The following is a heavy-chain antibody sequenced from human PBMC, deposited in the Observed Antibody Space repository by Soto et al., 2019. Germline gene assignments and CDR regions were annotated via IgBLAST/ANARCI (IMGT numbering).Heavy chain of an antibody. D-gene: IGHD6-19*01. Sequence: QVQLHESGPGLVKPSETLSLTCNVSGGSLTDHYWTWIRQPPGKGLEWIGCVFSRGGTYYAPSLKGRVXLXLXTSKNPFSLRLTSMTPAHTAGDACARMRPPGWHDYYFVGMGLWGQGTTVTVSS. V-gene: IGHV4-59*11. CDR3: ARMRPPGWHDYYFVGMGL. J-gene: IGHJ6*02. CDR1: GGSLTDHY. CDR2: VFSRGGT.